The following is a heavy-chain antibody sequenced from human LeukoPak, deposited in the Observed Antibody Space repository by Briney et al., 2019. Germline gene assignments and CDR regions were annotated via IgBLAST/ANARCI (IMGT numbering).Heavy chain of an antibody. CDR1: GFTFSSYG. J-gene: IGHJ5*02. CDR2: IRYDGSNK. Sequence: GGSLRLSCAASGFTFSSYGMHWVRQAPGKGLEWVAFIRYDGSNKYYADSVKGRFTISRDNSKNTLYLQMNSLRAEDTAVYYCAKAPGPLELGDSAYNWFDPWGQGTLVTVSS. D-gene: IGHD1-7*01. V-gene: IGHV3-30*02. CDR3: AKAPGPLELGDSAYNWFDP.